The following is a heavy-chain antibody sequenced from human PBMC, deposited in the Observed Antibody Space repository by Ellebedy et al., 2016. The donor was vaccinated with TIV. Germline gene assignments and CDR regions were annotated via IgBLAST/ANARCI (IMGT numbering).Heavy chain of an antibody. Sequence: ASVKVSCKASGYTFTSYDINWVRQAPGQGLEWMGWISAYNGNTNYVQRFQGRVTMTTDTSTSTAYMELRSLRSDDTAVYYCARAAKVKTLIVVDPGDVWGQGTTVTVSS. J-gene: IGHJ6*02. CDR2: ISAYNGNT. CDR3: ARAAKVKTLIVVDPGDV. V-gene: IGHV1-18*01. D-gene: IGHD2-15*01. CDR1: GYTFTSYD.